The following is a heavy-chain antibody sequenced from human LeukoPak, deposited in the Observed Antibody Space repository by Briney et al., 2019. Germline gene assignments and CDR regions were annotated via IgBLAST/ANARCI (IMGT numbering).Heavy chain of an antibody. V-gene: IGHV4-61*02. D-gene: IGHD2-15*01. CDR3: ARDQGWSNIDAFDI. J-gene: IGHJ3*02. Sequence: SETLSLTCTVSGGSISSGSYYWNWIRQPAGKGLEWIGRIYSSGSTNYHPSLKSRVTMSVDTSKNQFSLKLTSVTAADTAVYYCARDQGWSNIDAFDIWGQGTMVTVSS. CDR2: IYSSGST. CDR1: GGSISSGSYY.